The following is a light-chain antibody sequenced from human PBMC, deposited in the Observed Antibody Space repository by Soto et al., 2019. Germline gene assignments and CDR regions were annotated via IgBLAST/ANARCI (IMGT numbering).Light chain of an antibody. Sequence: EIVLTQSPATLSLSPGERATLSCRASQSVRNDLVWYHQKPGQAPRVLIYSASNRATGIPARFSGSGSGTAFTLTISSLEPEDFAFYYCQKRTNWPPTFGGGTKVEMK. J-gene: IGKJ4*01. CDR1: QSVRND. CDR3: QKRTNWPPT. V-gene: IGKV3-11*01. CDR2: SAS.